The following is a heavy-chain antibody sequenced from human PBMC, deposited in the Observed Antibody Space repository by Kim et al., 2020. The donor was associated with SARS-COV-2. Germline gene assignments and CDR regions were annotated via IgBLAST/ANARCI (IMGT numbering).Heavy chain of an antibody. J-gene: IGHJ3*02. CDR1: GGSISSDDYS. D-gene: IGHD3-10*01. CDR3: ASVNMETADIDI. V-gene: IGHV4-31*03. CDR2: IFHSGTT. Sequence: SETLSLTCSVSGGSISSDDYSWSWIRHHPGTGLEWIGFIFHSGTTNYNAYLRSRVSLSVDRSQNQFSLKLYSVTAADTAVDFCASVNMETADIDIWGQGT.